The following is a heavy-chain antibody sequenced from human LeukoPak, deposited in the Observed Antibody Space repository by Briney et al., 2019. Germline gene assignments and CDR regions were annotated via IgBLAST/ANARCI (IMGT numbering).Heavy chain of an antibody. J-gene: IGHJ4*02. CDR1: GFTFSSYX. CDR3: AKDRVLYGSGDYFDY. Sequence: GRSLRLSCAASGFTFSSYXMHWVRQAPGKGLEXXXXISYDGSNKYYADSVKGRFTISRDNSKNTLYLQMNSLRAEDTAVYYCAKDRVLYGSGDYFDYWGQGTLVTVSS. CDR2: ISYDGSNK. D-gene: IGHD3-10*01. V-gene: IGHV3-30*18.